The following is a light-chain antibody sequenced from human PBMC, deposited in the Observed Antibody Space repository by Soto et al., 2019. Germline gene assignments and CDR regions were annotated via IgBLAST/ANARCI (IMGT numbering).Light chain of an antibody. CDR3: CSYGGTYNVF. J-gene: IGLJ2*01. V-gene: IGLV2-11*02. Sequence: QSALTQPRSVSGSPGQSVTISCTGTSSDVGGYNFVSWYQQHPGKAPELMIYDVNKRPSGVPDRFSGSKSGNTASLTISGLQAEDEADYYCCSYGGTYNVFFGGGTELTVL. CDR1: SSDVGGYNF. CDR2: DVN.